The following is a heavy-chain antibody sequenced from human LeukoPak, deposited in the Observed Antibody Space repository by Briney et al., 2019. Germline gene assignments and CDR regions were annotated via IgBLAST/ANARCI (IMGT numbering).Heavy chain of an antibody. Sequence: SETLSLTCTVSGYSISSGYYWGCIRQPPGKGLEWIGSFDQSGSTYYNPSLKSRVTISVDTSKNQFSLKLSSVTAADTAVYYCARVSVLRYFDWLLRGYFDYWGQGTLVTVSS. CDR3: ARVSVLRYFDWLLRGYFDY. D-gene: IGHD3-9*01. J-gene: IGHJ4*02. CDR1: GYSISSGYY. CDR2: FDQSGST. V-gene: IGHV4-38-2*02.